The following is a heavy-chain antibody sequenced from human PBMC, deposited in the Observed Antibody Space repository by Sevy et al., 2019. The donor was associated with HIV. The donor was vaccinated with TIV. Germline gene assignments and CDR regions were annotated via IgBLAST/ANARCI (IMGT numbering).Heavy chain of an antibody. J-gene: IGHJ4*02. V-gene: IGHV3-23*01. CDR3: AREGCSKPHDY. CDR1: GFTFSNYA. D-gene: IGHD2-2*01. CDR2: FSFGCGKI. Sequence: GGSLRLSCAASGFTFSNYAMSWVRQAPGKGLEWVSTFSFGCGKINYADSVKGRFTISRDNSKNTLYLQMNSLRAEDTALYYCAREGCSKPHDYWGQGTLVTVST.